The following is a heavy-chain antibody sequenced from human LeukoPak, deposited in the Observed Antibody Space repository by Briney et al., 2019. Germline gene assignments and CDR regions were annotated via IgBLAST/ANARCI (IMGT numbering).Heavy chain of an antibody. CDR3: ARIWQWLGHRNYFDS. CDR2: INQDGSDK. CDR1: GFTLINYR. Sequence: PGGSLRLSCAASGFTLINYRMSWVRQAPGKGLEWVANINQDGSDKDYLDSVKGRFTISRDNTQNSLSLHMNNVRADDTAVYYCARIWQWLGHRNYFDSWGQGTLVTVSS. J-gene: IGHJ4*02. D-gene: IGHD6-19*01. V-gene: IGHV3-7*01.